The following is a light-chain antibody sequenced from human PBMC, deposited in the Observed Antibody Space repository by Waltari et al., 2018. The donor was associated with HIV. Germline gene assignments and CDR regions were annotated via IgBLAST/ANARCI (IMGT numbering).Light chain of an antibody. CDR2: DVG. V-gene: IGLV2-14*03. CDR3: SSYTGSSKWV. Sequence: QSALTQPASVSGSPGQSITISCTGTSSDVGGYEYVSWYQQYPGKAPRLIIYDVGNRPSGISNRFSGSKSGNTASLTISGLQAEDEADYYCSSYTGSSKWVFGGGTKLTVL. CDR1: SSDVGGYEY. J-gene: IGLJ3*02.